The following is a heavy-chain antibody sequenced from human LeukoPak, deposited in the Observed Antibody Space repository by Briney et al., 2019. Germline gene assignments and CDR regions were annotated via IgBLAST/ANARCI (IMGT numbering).Heavy chain of an antibody. CDR3: ARSGSPVDY. Sequence: PGGSLRLSCAASGFAFSSYWMHWVRQPPGQGLEWVSRIHSHGSSTSYADSVKGRFTISRDNARNTLYLQMNSLRAEDTAVYYCARSGSPVDYWGQGTLATVSS. D-gene: IGHD1-26*01. CDR1: GFAFSSYW. J-gene: IGHJ4*02. CDR2: IHSHGSST. V-gene: IGHV3-74*01.